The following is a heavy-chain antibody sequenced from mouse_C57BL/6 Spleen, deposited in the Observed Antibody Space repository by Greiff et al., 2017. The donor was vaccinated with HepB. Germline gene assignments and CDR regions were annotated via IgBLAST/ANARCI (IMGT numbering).Heavy chain of an antibody. Sequence: EVKLMESGGGLVKPGGSLKLSCAASGFTFSSYAMSWVRQTPEKRLEWVATISDGGSYTYYPDNVKGRFTISRDNAKNNLYLQMSHLKSEDTAMYYCARDRGNHYFVYWGQGTTLTVSS. J-gene: IGHJ2*01. CDR3: ARDRGNHYFVY. V-gene: IGHV5-4*01. CDR2: ISDGGSYT. CDR1: GFTFSSYA. D-gene: IGHD2-1*01.